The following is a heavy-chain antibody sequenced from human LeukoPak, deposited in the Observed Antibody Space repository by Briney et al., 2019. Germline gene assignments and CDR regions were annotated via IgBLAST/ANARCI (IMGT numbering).Heavy chain of an antibody. CDR1: GGSISSGGYY. D-gene: IGHD5-24*01. J-gene: IGHJ4*02. Sequence: SQTLSLTCTVSGGSISSGGYYWCWIRQPPGKGLEWIGYIYHSGSTYYNPSLKSRVTISVDRSKNQFSLKLTSVAAADTAVYYCGRGTDAYKGGNSWGQGTLVTVSS. V-gene: IGHV4-30-2*01. CDR2: IYHSGST. CDR3: GRGTDAYKGGNS.